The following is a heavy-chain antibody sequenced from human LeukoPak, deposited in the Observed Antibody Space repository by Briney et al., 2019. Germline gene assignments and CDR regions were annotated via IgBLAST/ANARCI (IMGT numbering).Heavy chain of an antibody. CDR3: ARDGGYSYGYSSWCDY. Sequence: ASVKVSCKASGYTFTSYDINWVRQAPGQGLEWMGWISAYNGNTNYAQKLQGRVTMTTDTSTSTAYMELRSLRSDDTAVYYCARDGGYSYGYSSWCDYWGQGTLVTVSS. CDR1: GYTFTSYD. V-gene: IGHV1-18*01. J-gene: IGHJ4*02. CDR2: ISAYNGNT. D-gene: IGHD5-18*01.